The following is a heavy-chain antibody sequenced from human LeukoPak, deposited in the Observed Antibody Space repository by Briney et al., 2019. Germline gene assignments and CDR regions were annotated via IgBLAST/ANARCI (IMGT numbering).Heavy chain of an antibody. J-gene: IGHJ6*02. CDR1: GFTFSSYG. Sequence: PGSTLRLSCAASGFTFSSYGMHWVREAPGNGLEWVAVISYDGSNKYYADSVKGRFTISRDNSKNTLYLQMNSVRAEDTAVYYCAKSAGDYYGMDVWGQGTTVTVSS. CDR3: AKSAGDYYGMDV. CDR2: ISYDGSNK. V-gene: IGHV3-30*18.